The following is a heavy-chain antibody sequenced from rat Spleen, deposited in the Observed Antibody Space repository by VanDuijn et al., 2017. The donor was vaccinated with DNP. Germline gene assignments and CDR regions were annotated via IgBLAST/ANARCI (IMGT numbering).Heavy chain of an antibody. Sequence: EVQLQESGPGLVKPSQSLSLTCSVTGYSITRNYWGWIRKFPGNKMEWMGHISYIGSTNYNPALKSRISITRDTSKNQFFLQLNSVTTEDTATYYCARSILRGFDYWGQGVMVTVSS. CDR2: ISYIGST. J-gene: IGHJ2*01. CDR1: GYSITRNY. V-gene: IGHV3-1*01. D-gene: IGHD1-6*01. CDR3: ARSILRGFDY.